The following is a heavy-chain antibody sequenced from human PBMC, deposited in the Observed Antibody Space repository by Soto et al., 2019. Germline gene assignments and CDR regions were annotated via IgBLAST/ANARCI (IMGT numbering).Heavy chain of an antibody. CDR1: GFVFKDSS. CDR3: TRLISAAQDY. D-gene: IGHD3-10*01. V-gene: IGHV3-73*01. CDR2: IRDRAYNYAT. J-gene: IGHJ4*02. Sequence: EVLLVESGGGLVQPGGSLKLSCAASGFVFKDSSIHWVRQASGKGLEWIGRIRDRAYNYATAYAASVKGRFTISRDDPNNMAYLQMHGLETEDTASYYCTRLISAAQDYWGQGTLVTVSS.